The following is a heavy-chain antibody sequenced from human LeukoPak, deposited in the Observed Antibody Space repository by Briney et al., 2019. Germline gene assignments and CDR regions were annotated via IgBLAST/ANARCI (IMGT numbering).Heavy chain of an antibody. V-gene: IGHV4-30-2*01. CDR2: IYHSGST. Sequence: PSQTLSLTCAVSGCSISSGGYSWSWLRQPPGKGLEWIGYIYHSGSTYYNPSLKSRVTISVDRSKNQFSLKLSSVTAADTAVYYCAREVSYYGSGEGVWFDPWGQGTLVTVSS. CDR3: AREVSYYGSGEGVWFDP. D-gene: IGHD3-10*01. CDR1: GCSISSGGYS. J-gene: IGHJ5*02.